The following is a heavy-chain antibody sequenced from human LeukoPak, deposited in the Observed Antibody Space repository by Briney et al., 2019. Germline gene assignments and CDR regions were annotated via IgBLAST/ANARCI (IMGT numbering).Heavy chain of an antibody. CDR1: GFSFYNLA. CDR3: ASDSAWNLHGGYLDH. Sequence: GGSLRLSCATSGFSFYNLAFHWVRQAPGKGLEWVSLISHDGNSRKYADSVKGRFIVSRDNSKNTLYLQMNSLRSEDTAVYYCASDSAWNLHGGYLDHWGQGTLVSVSS. CDR2: ISHDGNSR. V-gene: IGHV3-30*04. D-gene: IGHD2-15*01. J-gene: IGHJ4*02.